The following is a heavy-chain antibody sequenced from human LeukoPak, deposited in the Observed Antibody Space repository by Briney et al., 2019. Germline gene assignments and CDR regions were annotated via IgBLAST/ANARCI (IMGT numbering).Heavy chain of an antibody. CDR3: ARDPGCSSTSCSVGWYNWFDP. V-gene: IGHV1-69*06. CDR2: IIPIFGTA. CDR1: GGTFSSYA. J-gene: IGHJ5*02. D-gene: IGHD2-2*01. Sequence: SVKVSCKASGGTFSSYAISWVRQAPGQGLEWMGGIIPIFGTANYAQKFQGRVTITADKSTSTAYMELSSLRSEDTAVYYCARDPGCSSTSCSVGWYNWFDPWGQGTLVTVSS.